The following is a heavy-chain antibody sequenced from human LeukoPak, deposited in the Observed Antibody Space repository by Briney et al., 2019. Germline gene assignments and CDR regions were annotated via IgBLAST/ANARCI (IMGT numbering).Heavy chain of an antibody. V-gene: IGHV3-7*03. J-gene: IGHJ6*02. Sequence: SGGSLRLSCAASGFALSSHWMTWVRQVPGRGPEWVANVNRDGSETYYLDSVKGRFTISKDNAKNSLYLQINSLRAEDTALYHCARNNGMDVWGQGTTVIVSS. CDR1: GFALSSHW. CDR3: ARNNGMDV. CDR2: VNRDGSET.